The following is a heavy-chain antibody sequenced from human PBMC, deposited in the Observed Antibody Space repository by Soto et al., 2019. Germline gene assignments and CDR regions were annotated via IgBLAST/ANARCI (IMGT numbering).Heavy chain of an antibody. V-gene: IGHV1-18*04. Sequence: QVQLVQSGAEVKKPGASVKVSCKASGYSFTSYGISWVRQAPGQGLEWMGWISAYNGNTNYAQKLQGRVTMTTDTSTSKDYMELRSLRSDDTAVYYCSREEGPGYYDSSGYYYYFDYWGQGTLGTGSS. CDR1: GYSFTSYG. CDR2: ISAYNGNT. CDR3: SREEGPGYYDSSGYYYYFDY. D-gene: IGHD3-22*01. J-gene: IGHJ4*02.